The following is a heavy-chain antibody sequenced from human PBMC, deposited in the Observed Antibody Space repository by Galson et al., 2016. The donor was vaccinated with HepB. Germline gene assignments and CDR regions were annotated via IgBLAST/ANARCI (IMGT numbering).Heavy chain of an antibody. Sequence: SLRLSCAASTFTFRNYGMSWVRQAPGKGLEWVSVISGGGGTTYYADSVKGRFTISRDNSKNTLYVQMNSLRPDDTAVYYCGRGPRALTVAATGANLDNWGQGTLVTVSS. CDR3: GRGPRALTVAATGANLDN. CDR2: ISGGGGTT. J-gene: IGHJ4*02. V-gene: IGHV3-23*01. CDR1: TFTFRNYG. D-gene: IGHD4/OR15-4a*01.